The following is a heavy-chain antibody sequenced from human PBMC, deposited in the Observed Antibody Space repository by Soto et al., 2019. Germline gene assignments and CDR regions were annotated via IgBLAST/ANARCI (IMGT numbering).Heavy chain of an antibody. CDR1: GYTFSNYG. D-gene: IGHD4-17*01. CDR3: ARPAYRDYQGRGFDY. Sequence: ASVKVSCKASGYTFSNYGLSWVRQAPGQGLEWMSWISVYNGNTNYAQKFQGRVTMTTDTSTSTAYMELRSLRSDDTAVYYCARPAYRDYQGRGFDYWGQGTLVTVSS. J-gene: IGHJ4*02. V-gene: IGHV1-18*01. CDR2: ISVYNGNT.